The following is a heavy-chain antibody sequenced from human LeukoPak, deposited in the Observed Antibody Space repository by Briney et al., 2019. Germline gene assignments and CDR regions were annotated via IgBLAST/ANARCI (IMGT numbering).Heavy chain of an antibody. V-gene: IGHV3-23*01. D-gene: IGHD6-6*01. CDR1: GFTFSSYA. Sequence: GGSLRLSCAASGFTFSSYAMGWVRQAPGKGLEWVSAISGSGGSTYYADSVKGRFTISRDNSKNTLYLQMNSLRAEDTAVYYCAKDGESIAARLRTYYFDYWGQGTLVTVSS. CDR2: ISGSGGST. J-gene: IGHJ4*02. CDR3: AKDGESIAARLRTYYFDY.